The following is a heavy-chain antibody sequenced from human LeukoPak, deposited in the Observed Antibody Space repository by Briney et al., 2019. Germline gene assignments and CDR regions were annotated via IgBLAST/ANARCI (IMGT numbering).Heavy chain of an antibody. CDR2: ISSSGSYI. Sequence: MSGGSLRLSCAASGFTFSSYAMHWVRQAPGKGLEWVSSISSSGSYIYYADSVKGRFIISRDNAKNSLYLQMYSLRAEDTAVYYCARWHQLALDYWGQGTLVTVSS. D-gene: IGHD6-13*01. CDR3: ARWHQLALDY. CDR1: GFTFSSYA. V-gene: IGHV3-21*01. J-gene: IGHJ4*02.